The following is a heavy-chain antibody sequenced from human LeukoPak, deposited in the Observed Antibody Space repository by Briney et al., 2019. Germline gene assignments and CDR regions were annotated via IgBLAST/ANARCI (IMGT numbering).Heavy chain of an antibody. CDR2: INPKNAAT. CDR1: GYTFTGHY. V-gene: IGHV1-2*02. CDR3: ARDERYDSSGYPFDY. D-gene: IGHD3-22*01. Sequence: GASVKVSCKASGYTFTGHYIHWVRQAPGQGLEWMGWINPKNAATNYGQRFQGRVTMTRDTSISTAYMELSRLRSDDTAVYYCARDERYDSSGYPFDYWGQGTLVTVSS. J-gene: IGHJ4*02.